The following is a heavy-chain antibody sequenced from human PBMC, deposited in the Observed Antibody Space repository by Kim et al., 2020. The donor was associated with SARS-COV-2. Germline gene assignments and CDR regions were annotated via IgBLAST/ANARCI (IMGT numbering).Heavy chain of an antibody. V-gene: IGHV6-1*01. D-gene: IGHD6-19*01. CDR2: TYYRSKWYK. Sequence: SQTLSLTCAISGDSVSSNSAAWHWLRQSPSRGLEWLGRTYYRSKWYKDYALSVKSRITIIPDTSKNQFSLHLNSVTPDDTAVYYCARGGWEFDYWGQGTLVTVSS. J-gene: IGHJ4*02. CDR1: GDSVSSNSAA. CDR3: ARGGWEFDY.